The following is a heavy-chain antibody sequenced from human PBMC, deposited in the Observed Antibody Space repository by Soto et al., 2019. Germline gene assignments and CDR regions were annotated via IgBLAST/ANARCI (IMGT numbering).Heavy chain of an antibody. V-gene: IGHV3-23*01. CDR2: ISANDVGT. D-gene: IGHD1-20*01. Sequence: GGSLRVSCEASGFTLRNYAMTWVRQAPGKGLEWVSLISANDVGTYYAESVKTRFTISTDQSRNTVYLQMDSLRADDTAIYYCAKAKNDYNWDNRPPFDYWGQGTLVTVSS. CDR3: AKAKNDYNWDNRPPFDY. J-gene: IGHJ4*02. CDR1: GFTLRNYA.